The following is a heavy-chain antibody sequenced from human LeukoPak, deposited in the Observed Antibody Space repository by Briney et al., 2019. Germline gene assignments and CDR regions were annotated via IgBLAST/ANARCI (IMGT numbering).Heavy chain of an antibody. CDR3: ARTPAPPAFVVVTAMPGY. CDR1: GYTFTSYG. J-gene: IGHJ4*02. CDR2: ISAYNGNT. Sequence: ASVKVSCKASGYTFTSYGISWVRQAPGQGLEWMGWISAYNGNTNYAQKLQGRVTMTTDTSTSTAYMELRSLRSDDTAVYYCARTPAPPAFVVVTAMPGYWGQGTLVSVSS. D-gene: IGHD2-21*02. V-gene: IGHV1-18*01.